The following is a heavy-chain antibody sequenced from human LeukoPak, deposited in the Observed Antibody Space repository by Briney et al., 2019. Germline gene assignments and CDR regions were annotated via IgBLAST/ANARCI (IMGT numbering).Heavy chain of an antibody. CDR3: ARDLSGAGGWFDP. D-gene: IGHD2-8*02. Sequence: GGSLRLSCAASGFTFSSYSMNWVRQAPGKGLEWVSSISSSSSYIYYADSVKGRFTISRDNAKNSLYLQMNSLRAEDTVVYYCARDLSGAGGWFDPWGQGTLVTVSS. CDR2: ISSSSSYI. J-gene: IGHJ5*02. V-gene: IGHV3-21*01. CDR1: GFTFSSYS.